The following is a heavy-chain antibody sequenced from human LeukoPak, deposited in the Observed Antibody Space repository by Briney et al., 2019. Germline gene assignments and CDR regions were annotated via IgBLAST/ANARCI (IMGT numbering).Heavy chain of an antibody. D-gene: IGHD6-6*01. Sequence: PGGSLRLSCAASGFTFSSYWMHWVRQAPGKGLVWVSRINSDGSSTSYADSVKGRFTISRDNAKNTLYLQMNSLGAEDTAVYYCARGWYSSSSVYNWFDPWGQGTLVTVSS. CDR1: GFTFSSYW. J-gene: IGHJ5*02. CDR2: INSDGSST. V-gene: IGHV3-74*01. CDR3: ARGWYSSSSVYNWFDP.